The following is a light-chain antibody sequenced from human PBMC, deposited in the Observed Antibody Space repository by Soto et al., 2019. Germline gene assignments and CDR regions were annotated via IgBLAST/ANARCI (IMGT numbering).Light chain of an antibody. CDR1: SSDAGGYDF. CDR3: CSYTSSDTYV. J-gene: IGLJ1*01. CDR2: DVS. Sequence: QSALTQPASVSGSPGQSITISCTGTSSDAGGYDFVSWYQQHPGKAPKVMIYDVSNRPSGVSNRFSGSKSGNTASLTISGLQAEDEADYYCCSYTSSDTYVFGTGTKLTVL. V-gene: IGLV2-14*01.